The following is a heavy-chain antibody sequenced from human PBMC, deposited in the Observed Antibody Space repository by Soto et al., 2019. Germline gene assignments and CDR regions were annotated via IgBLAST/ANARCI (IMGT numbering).Heavy chain of an antibody. V-gene: IGHV3-15*01. CDR3: TTDSGEGGYYDSSGYYYYYGMDV. CDR2: IKSKTDGGTT. CDR1: GFTFSNAW. J-gene: IGHJ6*02. Sequence: GGSLRLSCAASGFTFSNAWMSWVRQAPGKGLEWGGRIKSKTDGGTTDYDAPVKGRITISRDDAKNTLYLQMNSQKTEDTAVYYWTTDSGEGGYYDSSGYYYYYGMDVWGQGTTVTVSS. D-gene: IGHD3-22*01.